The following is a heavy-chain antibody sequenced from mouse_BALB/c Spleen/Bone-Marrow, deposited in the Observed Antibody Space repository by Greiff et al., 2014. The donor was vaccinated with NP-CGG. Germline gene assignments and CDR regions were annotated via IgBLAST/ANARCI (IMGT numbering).Heavy chain of an antibody. CDR3: TRYPYYYGSRNYYAMDY. Sequence: EVKLMESGTALARPGASVKMSCKASGYTFTSYWMHWVKQRPGQGLEWIGAIYPGNSDTSYNQKFKGKAKLTAVTSTSTAYMELSSLTNEDSAVYYCTRYPYYYGSRNYYAMDYWGQGTSVTVSS. D-gene: IGHD1-1*01. J-gene: IGHJ4*01. CDR1: GYTFTSYW. CDR2: IYPGNSDT. V-gene: IGHV1-5*01.